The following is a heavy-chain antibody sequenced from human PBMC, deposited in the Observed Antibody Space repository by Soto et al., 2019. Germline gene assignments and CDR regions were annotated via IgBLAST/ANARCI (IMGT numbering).Heavy chain of an antibody. CDR3: ARDMYYYDSSGSMYYFDY. CDR1: GGSISSGDYY. CDR2: IYYSGTT. V-gene: IGHV4-30-4*01. J-gene: IGHJ4*02. Sequence: QVQLQESGPGLVKPSQTLSLTCTVSGGSISSGDYYWSWIRQPPGKGLEWIGYIYYSGTTYYNPSLKSRVTMSVDTSKNQFSLKLSSVTAADTAVYYCARDMYYYDSSGSMYYFDYWGQGTLVTVSS. D-gene: IGHD3-22*01.